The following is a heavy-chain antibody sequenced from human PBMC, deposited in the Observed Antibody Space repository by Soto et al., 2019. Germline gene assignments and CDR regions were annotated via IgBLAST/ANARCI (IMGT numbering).Heavy chain of an antibody. J-gene: IGHJ4*02. Sequence: ITLQESGPTLVKPTQTLTLTCTFSGFSLTTSAVAVGWIRQPPGRGLECLAIVYGSEDKFYSPSLRSRLTITKDNPKNQVVLTLTDMDPVDTGTYFCVRRYDPYYFDYWGQGTQVTVSS. CDR3: VRRYDPYYFDY. CDR1: GFSLTTSAVA. D-gene: IGHD1-1*01. CDR2: VYGSEDK. V-gene: IGHV2-5*04.